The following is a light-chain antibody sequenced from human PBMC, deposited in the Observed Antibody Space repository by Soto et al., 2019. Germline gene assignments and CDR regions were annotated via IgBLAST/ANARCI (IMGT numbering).Light chain of an antibody. CDR3: QQSFSPHWT. V-gene: IGKV1-39*01. CDR2: AAS. J-gene: IGKJ1*01. Sequence: DIQMTQSPSSLSASVGDRVTITCRARQSISNYLNWYQQKPGKAPKLLIYAASSMQSGVPSRFSGSGSETDFTLTISSLQPDDYATYYCQQSFSPHWTFGQGTKVEV. CDR1: QSISNY.